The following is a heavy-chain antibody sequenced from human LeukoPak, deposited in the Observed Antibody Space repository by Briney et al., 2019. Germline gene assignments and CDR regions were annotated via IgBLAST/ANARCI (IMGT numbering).Heavy chain of an antibody. CDR3: ARGRYCSADICSGGDAFDI. D-gene: IGHD2-15*01. V-gene: IGHV4-4*07. Sequence: SETLSLTCTVSGGSINNYYWSWIRQPAGKGLEWIGRIYTRGSTNYNPSLKSRVTMSVDTSNNQFSLKLSSVTAADTAVYYCARGRYCSADICSGGDAFDIWGQGTMVSVSS. J-gene: IGHJ3*02. CDR1: GGSINNYY. CDR2: IYTRGST.